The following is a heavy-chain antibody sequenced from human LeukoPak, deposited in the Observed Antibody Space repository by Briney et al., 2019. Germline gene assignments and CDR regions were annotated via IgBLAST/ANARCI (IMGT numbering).Heavy chain of an antibody. CDR1: GYSISSGYY. CDR2: IYHSGST. Sequence: PSETLSLTCTVSGYSISSGYYWGWIRQPPGKGLEWIGSIYHSGSTYYNPSLKSRVTISVDTSKNQFSLKLSSVTAADTAVYYCAREMVQLPTHMDVWGKGTTVTVSS. J-gene: IGHJ6*03. V-gene: IGHV4-38-2*02. D-gene: IGHD5-18*01. CDR3: AREMVQLPTHMDV.